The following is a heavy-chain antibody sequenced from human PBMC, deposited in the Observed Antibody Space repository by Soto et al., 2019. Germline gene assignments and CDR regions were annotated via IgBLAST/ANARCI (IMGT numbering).Heavy chain of an antibody. J-gene: IGHJ5*02. CDR1: GYPLTGYY. CDR3: PREDAGSSYGGVGRFDP. CDR2: INPNSGGT. Sequence: GXPVKVACNASGYPLTGYYMHWVRQAPGQGLEWMGWINPNSGGTNYAQKFQGWVTMTRDTSISTAYMELSRLRSDDTAVYYCPREDAGSSYGGVGRFDPWGQRTLVTVSS. D-gene: IGHD1-26*01. V-gene: IGHV1-2*04.